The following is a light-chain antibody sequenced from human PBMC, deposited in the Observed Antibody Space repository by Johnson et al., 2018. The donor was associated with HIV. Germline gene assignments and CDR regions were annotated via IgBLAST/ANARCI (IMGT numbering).Light chain of an antibody. CDR1: SSNIGNNF. Sequence: QSVLTQPPSVSAAPGQKVTSSCSGSSSNIGNNFVSWYQQVPGTAPKLLIYDTDKRPSGIPDRFSGSKSGTSSTLGISGLQTGDEADYYCGTWDSSLRVGFFGTGTKVTVL. CDR2: DTD. J-gene: IGLJ1*01. V-gene: IGLV1-51*01. CDR3: GTWDSSLRVGF.